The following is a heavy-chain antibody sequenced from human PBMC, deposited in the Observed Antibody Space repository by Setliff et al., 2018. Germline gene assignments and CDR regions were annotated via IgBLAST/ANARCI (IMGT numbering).Heavy chain of an antibody. Sequence: ASVKVSCKTSGFMFSTYGLSWVRQAPGQAPEWIGCISGYTGDTNYAPKFRDRVTLTIAPSSTTAYMELRSLKSDDTAFYYCARSSAPSVALAVDFDFWGQGTLVTVSS. J-gene: IGHJ4*02. CDR2: ISGYTGDT. CDR1: GFMFSTYG. D-gene: IGHD6-19*01. CDR3: ARSSAPSVALAVDFDF. V-gene: IGHV1-18*01.